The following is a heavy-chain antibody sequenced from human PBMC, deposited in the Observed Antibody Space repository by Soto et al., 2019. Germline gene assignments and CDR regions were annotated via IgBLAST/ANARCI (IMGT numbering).Heavy chain of an antibody. CDR3: ARVYGIAVAGTLDF. CDR2: ISSSSSTI. V-gene: IGHV3-48*01. CDR1: GFTFSSYS. J-gene: IGHJ4*02. D-gene: IGHD6-19*01. Sequence: GGSLRLSCAASGFTFSSYSMNWVRQAPGKGLEWVSYISSSSSTIYYADSVKGRFTISRDNAKNSLYLQMNSLRAEDTAVYYCARVYGIAVAGTLDFWGQGTLVTVSS.